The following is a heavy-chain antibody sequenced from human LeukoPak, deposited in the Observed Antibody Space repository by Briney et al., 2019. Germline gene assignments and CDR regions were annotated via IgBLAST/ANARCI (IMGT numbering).Heavy chain of an antibody. V-gene: IGHV3-7*01. CDR2: IKQDGSEK. D-gene: IGHD3-3*01. CDR3: ASFTFWSGYYED. Sequence: GGSLRLSCAASGFTFSSYVMSWVRQAPGKGLEWVANIKQDGSEKYYVDSVKGRFTISRDNAKNSLYLQMNSLRAEDTAVYYCASFTFWSGYYEDWGQGTLVTVSS. J-gene: IGHJ4*02. CDR1: GFTFSSYV.